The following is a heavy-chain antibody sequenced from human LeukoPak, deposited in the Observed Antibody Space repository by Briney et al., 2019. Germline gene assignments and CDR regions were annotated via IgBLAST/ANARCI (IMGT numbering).Heavy chain of an antibody. J-gene: IGHJ4*02. CDR3: AKVGSSSLLSPFDY. CDR2: ISGSGGST. D-gene: IGHD6-13*01. V-gene: IGHV3-23*01. CDR1: GFTFSSYA. Sequence: GGSLRLSCAASGFTFSSYAMSWVRQAPGKGLEWVSAISGSGGSTYYADSVKDRFTISRDNSKNTLYLQMNSLRAEDTAVYYCAKVGSSSLLSPFDYWGQGTLVTVSS.